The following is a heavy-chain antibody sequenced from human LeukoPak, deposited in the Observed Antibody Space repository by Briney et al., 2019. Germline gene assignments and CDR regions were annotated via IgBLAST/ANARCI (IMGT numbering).Heavy chain of an antibody. V-gene: IGHV4-39*07. Sequence: SETLSLTCTVSGGSISSSSYYWGWIRQPPGKGLEWIGSIYYSGSTYYNPSLKSRVTISVDTSKNQFSLKLSSVTAADTAVYYCARGRDFWSGYYGGSFDYWGQGTLVTVSS. D-gene: IGHD3-3*01. CDR3: ARGRDFWSGYYGGSFDY. J-gene: IGHJ4*02. CDR1: GGSISSSSYY. CDR2: IYYSGST.